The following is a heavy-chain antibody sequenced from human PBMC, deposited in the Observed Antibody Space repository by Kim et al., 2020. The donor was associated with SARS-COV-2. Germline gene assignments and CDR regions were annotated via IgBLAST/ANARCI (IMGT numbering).Heavy chain of an antibody. J-gene: IGHJ4*02. Sequence: GGSLRLSCAASGFTFSNARIRWVRQAPGKGLEWVGRIKSKTDGGTTDYAAPVKGRFTISRDDSKNTLYMQMNSLKTEDTAVYYCTTDSREGPYYYDSSGYSFDYWGEGTLVTVSS. CDR2: IKSKTDGGTT. D-gene: IGHD3-22*01. CDR3: TTDSREGPYYYDSSGYSFDY. CDR1: GFTFSNAR. V-gene: IGHV3-15*01.